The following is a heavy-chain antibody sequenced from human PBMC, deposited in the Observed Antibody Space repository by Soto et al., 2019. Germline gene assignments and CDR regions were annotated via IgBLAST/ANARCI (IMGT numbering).Heavy chain of an antibody. D-gene: IGHD6-19*01. V-gene: IGHV3-30*03. CDR1: GFTFSSYG. CDR3: ARNGPSSGYCFDY. CDR2: ISYDGSNK. J-gene: IGHJ4*02. Sequence: GGSLRLSCAASGFTFSSYGMHWVRQAPGKGLEWVAVISYDGSNKYYADSVKGRFTVSGDNSKNTLFLQMNSLRAEDTAVYYCARNGPSSGYCFDYWGQGTLVTVSS.